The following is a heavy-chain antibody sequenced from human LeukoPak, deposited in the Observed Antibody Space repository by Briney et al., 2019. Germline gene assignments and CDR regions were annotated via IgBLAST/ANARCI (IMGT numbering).Heavy chain of an antibody. J-gene: IGHJ4*02. V-gene: IGHV3-53*01. CDR1: GFTFSSYW. D-gene: IGHD6-13*01. Sequence: PGGSLRLSCAASGFTFSSYWMSWVRQAPGKGLEWVSVIYSGGSTYYADSVKGRFTISRDNSKNTLYLQMNSLRAEDTAVYYCARERQEQQLATYLDYWGQGTLVTVSS. CDR2: IYSGGST. CDR3: ARERQEQQLATYLDY.